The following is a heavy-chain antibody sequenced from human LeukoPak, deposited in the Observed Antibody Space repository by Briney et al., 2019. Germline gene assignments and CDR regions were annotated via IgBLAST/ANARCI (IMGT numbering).Heavy chain of an antibody. CDR2: INPNSGDT. D-gene: IGHD3-16*01. J-gene: IGHJ6*02. CDR3: ARDGFGYPPTYKYGMDV. Sequence: ASVKVSCKASGYSFTAYYMHWVRQAPGQGLEWMGWINPNSGDTKYAQKFQGRVTMTRDTSISTAYMEVRRLRADDTAVYYCARDGFGYPPTYKYGMDVWGQGTTVTVSS. V-gene: IGHV1-2*02. CDR1: GYSFTAYY.